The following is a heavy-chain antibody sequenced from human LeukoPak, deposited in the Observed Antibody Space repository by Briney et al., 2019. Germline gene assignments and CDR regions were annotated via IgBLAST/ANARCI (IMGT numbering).Heavy chain of an antibody. V-gene: IGHV4-59*01. CDR1: GGSISSYY. CDR2: IYYIGRT. CDR3: ARTQIDYYYYYMDV. Sequence: SETLSLTCTVSGGSISSYYWNWIRQPPGKGLEWIGYIYYIGRTNYNPSLKSRVTMSVDTSKNQFSLNLTSVSAADTAVYYCARTQIDYYYYYMDVWGKGTTVTVSS. J-gene: IGHJ6*03. D-gene: IGHD2/OR15-2a*01.